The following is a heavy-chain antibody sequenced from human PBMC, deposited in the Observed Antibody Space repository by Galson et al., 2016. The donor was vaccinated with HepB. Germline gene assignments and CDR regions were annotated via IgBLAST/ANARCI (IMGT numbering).Heavy chain of an antibody. J-gene: IGHJ4*02. CDR1: EFTFNTYT. Sequence: SLRLSCAGSEFTFNTYTMNWVRQAPGKGLEWVSSISSSSTYIYYADSLKGRFTISRDNAKNSLYLQMNSLRAEDTAVFYCVRGGELLDFWGQGTLVTVSS. CDR2: ISSSSTYI. D-gene: IGHD3-10*01. CDR3: VRGGELLDF. V-gene: IGHV3-21*01.